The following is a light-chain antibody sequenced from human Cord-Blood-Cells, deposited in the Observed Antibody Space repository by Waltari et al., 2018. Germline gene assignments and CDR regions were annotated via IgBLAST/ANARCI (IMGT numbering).Light chain of an antibody. CDR2: LNSDGSH. CDR1: SGHSSYA. CDR3: QTWGTGIRV. Sequence: QLVLTQSPSASASLGASVKLTGTLSSGHSSYAIASHQQQPEKGPRYLMKLNSDGSHSKGDGIPDRFSGSSSGAERYLTISSLQSEDEADYYCQTWGTGIRVFGGGTKLTVL. J-gene: IGLJ3*02. V-gene: IGLV4-69*01.